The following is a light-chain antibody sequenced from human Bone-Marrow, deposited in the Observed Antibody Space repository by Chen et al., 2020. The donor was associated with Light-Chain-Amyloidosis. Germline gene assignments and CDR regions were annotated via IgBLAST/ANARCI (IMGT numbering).Light chain of an antibody. CDR3: SSYAGSNNLV. J-gene: IGLJ3*02. CDR2: VVS. Sequence: QSALTQPPSASGSPGQSVTISCTGTSSDVGGYNYVSWYHHHPGKAPKLMIYVVSKRPSGVPDRFSGSKAGSTASLTVSGLQAEDEADYYCSSYAGSNNLVFGRGTKLTVL. V-gene: IGLV2-8*01. CDR1: SSDVGGYNY.